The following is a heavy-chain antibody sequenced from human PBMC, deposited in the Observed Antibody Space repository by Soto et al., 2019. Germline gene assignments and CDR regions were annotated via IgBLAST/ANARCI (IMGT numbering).Heavy chain of an antibody. CDR2: ISGSGGST. Sequence: GGSLRLSCAASGFTFSSYAMSWVRQAPGKGLEWVSAISGSGGSTYYADSVKGRFTISRDNSKNTLYLQMNSLRAEDTAGYYCANPYLVGNDCSSTSCYTGLDYWGQGTLVTVSS. CDR1: GFTFSSYA. D-gene: IGHD2-2*01. J-gene: IGHJ4*02. CDR3: ANPYLVGNDCSSTSCYTGLDY. V-gene: IGHV3-23*01.